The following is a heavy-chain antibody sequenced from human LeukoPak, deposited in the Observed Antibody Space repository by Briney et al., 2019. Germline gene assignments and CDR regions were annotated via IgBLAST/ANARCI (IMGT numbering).Heavy chain of an antibody. Sequence: GGSLRLSCAASGFTFSSYGMNWVRRAPGKGLEWVSSISSSSSYIYYADSVKGRFTISRDNAKNSLYLQMNSLRAEDTAVYYCATSYYYGSGSLPEGYWGQGTLVTVSS. CDR3: ATSYYYGSGSLPEGY. D-gene: IGHD3-10*01. V-gene: IGHV3-21*01. CDR2: ISSSSSYI. J-gene: IGHJ4*02. CDR1: GFTFSSYG.